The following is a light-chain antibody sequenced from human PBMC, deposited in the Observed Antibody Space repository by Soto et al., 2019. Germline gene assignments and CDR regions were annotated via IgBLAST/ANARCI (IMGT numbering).Light chain of an antibody. V-gene: IGKV3-20*01. Sequence: EIVLTQSPGTLSLSPGERATLSCRASQSVSSSYLAWYQQKPGQAPRLLLYGASSRATGIPDRFSGSGSGTNFPLTISRLEQEDFAVYYCREYGSSPLTFGQGNKVELK. CDR2: GAS. CDR3: REYGSSPLT. CDR1: QSVSSSY. J-gene: IGKJ1*01.